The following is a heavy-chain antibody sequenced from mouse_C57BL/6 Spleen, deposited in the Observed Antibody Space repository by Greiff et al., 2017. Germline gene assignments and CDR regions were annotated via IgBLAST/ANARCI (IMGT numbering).Heavy chain of an antibody. J-gene: IGHJ3*01. CDR3: AKHDDGGPFAY. V-gene: IGHV2-9*01. D-gene: IGHD2-12*01. Sequence: VKLVESGPGLVAPSRSLSITCAVSGFSLTSYGVDWVRQPPGKGLEWLGVIWGGGSSNYNSALMSRLSISKDNSKSQVFLKMNSLETDDTARYYWAKHDDGGPFAYWGQGTLVTVSA. CDR2: IWGGGSS. CDR1: GFSLTSYG.